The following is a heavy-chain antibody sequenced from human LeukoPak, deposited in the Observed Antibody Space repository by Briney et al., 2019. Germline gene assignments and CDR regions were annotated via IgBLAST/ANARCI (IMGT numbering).Heavy chain of an antibody. V-gene: IGHV3-49*03. D-gene: IGHD4-23*01. J-gene: IGHJ4*02. CDR3: TREGTTVVAPDFDY. CDR1: GFTFGDYA. CDR2: IRNKAYGGTT. Sequence: GGSLRLSCTASGFTFGDYAMSWFRQAPGKGLEWVGFIRNKAYGGTTEYAASVKGRFTISRDDSKSIAYLQMNSLKTEDTAIYYCTREGTTVVAPDFDYWGQGTLVTVSS.